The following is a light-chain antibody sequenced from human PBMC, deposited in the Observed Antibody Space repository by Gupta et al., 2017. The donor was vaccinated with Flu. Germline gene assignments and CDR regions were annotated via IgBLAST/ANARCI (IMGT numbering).Light chain of an antibody. V-gene: IGKV3-20*01. CDR1: QSVSSSY. CDR3: QQYGSAPNS. CDR2: GAS. Sequence: IVLTQSPRTLSLCTGRRAHLSCRASQSVSSSYLAWYQQKPGQAPRLLIYGASSRATGIPDRFSGSGSGTDFTLTISRLEPEDFAVYYCQQYGSAPNSFGQGTKLEIK. J-gene: IGKJ2*03.